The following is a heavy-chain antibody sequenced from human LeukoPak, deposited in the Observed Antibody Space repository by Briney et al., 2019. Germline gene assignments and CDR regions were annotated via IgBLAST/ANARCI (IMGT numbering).Heavy chain of an antibody. CDR3: AKVVRSSSWYRY. J-gene: IGHJ4*02. CDR1: GFTFSDYS. Sequence: GESLRPSCAASGFTFSDYSMNWVRQAPGKGLEWVSAISGSGGSTYYADSVKGRFTISRDNSKNTLYLQMNSLRAEDTAVYYCAKVVRSSSWYRYWGRGTLVTVSS. V-gene: IGHV3-23*01. D-gene: IGHD6-13*01. CDR2: ISGSGGST.